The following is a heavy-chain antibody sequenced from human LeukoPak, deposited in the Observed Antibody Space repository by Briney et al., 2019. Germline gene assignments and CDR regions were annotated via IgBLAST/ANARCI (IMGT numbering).Heavy chain of an antibody. D-gene: IGHD2-8*01. CDR1: GGSFSGYY. J-gene: IGHJ4*02. Sequence: SETLSLTCAVYGGSFSGYYWSWIRQPPGKGLEWIGEINHSGSTNYNPSLKSRVTISVDTSKNQFSLKLSSVTAADTAVYYCARLNRIVLMVYAKYYFDYWGQGTLVTVSS. CDR2: INHSGST. CDR3: ARLNRIVLMVYAKYYFDY. V-gene: IGHV4-34*01.